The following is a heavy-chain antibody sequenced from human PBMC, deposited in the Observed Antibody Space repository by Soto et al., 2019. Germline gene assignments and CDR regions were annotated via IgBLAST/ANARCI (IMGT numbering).Heavy chain of an antibody. CDR1: GGSIISYY. D-gene: IGHD4-17*01. V-gene: IGHV4-59*01. CDR3: ARAYGDYVFDY. Sequence: PLEILSLTCTVSGGSIISYYWSWIRQPPGKGLEWIGYIYYSGSTNYNPSLKSRVTISVDTSKNQFSLKLSSVTAADTAVYYCARAYGDYVFDYWGQGTLVTVSS. CDR2: IYYSGST. J-gene: IGHJ4*02.